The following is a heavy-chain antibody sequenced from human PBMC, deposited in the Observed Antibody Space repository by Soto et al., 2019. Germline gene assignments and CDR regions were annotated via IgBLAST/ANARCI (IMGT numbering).Heavy chain of an antibody. V-gene: IGHV3-74*01. CDR2: INSDGSST. CDR1: GFSFSSYW. Sequence: GGSLRLSCAASGFSFSSYWMHWVRQAPGKGLVWVSRINSDGSSTFYADSVKGRFTISRDNAKNTLYLQMNSLRSDDTAVYYCASSLLTPFDYWGQGTLVTVSS. J-gene: IGHJ4*02. CDR3: ASSLLTPFDY. D-gene: IGHD7-27*01.